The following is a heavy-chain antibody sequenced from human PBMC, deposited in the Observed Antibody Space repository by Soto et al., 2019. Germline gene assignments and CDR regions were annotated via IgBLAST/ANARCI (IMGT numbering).Heavy chain of an antibody. CDR2: IKGDGRST. V-gene: IGHV3-74*01. J-gene: IGHJ6*03. Sequence: GGSLRLSCAASGFIFSDYWMHWVRQTPGKGLVWVSGIKGDGRSTRYADSVKGRFTISRDNAKNTLFLQMNSLRVEDTAVYYCAREYYYYYIDVWGKGTTVTVSS. CDR3: AREYYYYYIDV. CDR1: GFIFSDYW.